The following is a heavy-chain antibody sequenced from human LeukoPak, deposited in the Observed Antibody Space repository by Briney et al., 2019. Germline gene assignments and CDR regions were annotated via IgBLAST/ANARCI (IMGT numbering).Heavy chain of an antibody. CDR1: GGSISNYY. D-gene: IGHD3-10*01. CDR2: IDYSGST. J-gene: IGHJ3*02. V-gene: IGHV4-59*01. CDR3: ARADGSVAWGAFDI. Sequence: SETLSLTCSVSGGSISNYYWSWIRQPPGRGLEWIGSIDYSGSTHDNPSLKSRVTISVDTSKNQFSLKLSSVIAADTAVYYCARADGSVAWGAFDIWGQGTMVTVSS.